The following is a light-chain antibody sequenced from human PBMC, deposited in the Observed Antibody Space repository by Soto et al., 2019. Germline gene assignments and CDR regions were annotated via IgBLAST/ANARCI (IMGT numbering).Light chain of an antibody. Sequence: IQMSQSPSPLSAYVGDRVTITCRASPSISGYLNWYQQKPMRAPNLLIDADSSLRSGVPSWFSGGGSRTDFTLSSSNRPPEDSATYYCQQTYTTPLTFGPGTKVDI. CDR2: ADS. J-gene: IGKJ3*01. CDR1: PSISGY. CDR3: QQTYTTPLT. V-gene: IGKV1-39*01.